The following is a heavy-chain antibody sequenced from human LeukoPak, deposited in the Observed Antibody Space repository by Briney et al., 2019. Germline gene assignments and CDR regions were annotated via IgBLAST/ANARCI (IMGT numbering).Heavy chain of an antibody. J-gene: IGHJ4*02. CDR1: GYTFTGYY. CDR2: INPNSGGT. Sequence: VASVKVFCKASGYTFTGYYMHWVRQAPGQGLEWMGWINPNSGGTNYAQKFQGRVTMTRDTSISTAYMELSRLRSDDTAVYYCARGLVLDDILTGYYNYFDYWGQGTLVTVSS. D-gene: IGHD3-9*01. CDR3: ARGLVLDDILTGYYNYFDY. V-gene: IGHV1-2*02.